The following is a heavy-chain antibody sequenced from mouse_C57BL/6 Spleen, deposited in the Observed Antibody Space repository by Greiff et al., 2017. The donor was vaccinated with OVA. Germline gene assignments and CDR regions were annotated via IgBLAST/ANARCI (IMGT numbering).Heavy chain of an antibody. CDR3: ARGVKKFYGRSPYYAMDY. Sequence: VQLQQSGPELVKPGASVKIPCKASGYTFTDYNMDWVKQSHGKSLEWIGDINPNNGGTIYNQKFKGKATLTVDKSSSTAYMELRSLTSEDTAVYYCARGVKKFYGRSPYYAMDYWGQGTSVTVSS. D-gene: IGHD1-1*01. CDR1: GYTFTDYN. CDR2: INPNNGGT. J-gene: IGHJ4*01. V-gene: IGHV1-18*01.